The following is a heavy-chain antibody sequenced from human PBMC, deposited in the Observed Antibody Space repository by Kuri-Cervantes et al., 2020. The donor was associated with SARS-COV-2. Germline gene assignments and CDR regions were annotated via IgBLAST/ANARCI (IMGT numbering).Heavy chain of an antibody. D-gene: IGHD3-22*01. CDR1: GFTFSSYA. CDR3: AKDYYYDSSGYPRVVVDY. CDR2: ISGSGGST. Sequence: GESLKISCAASGFTFSSYAMSWVRQAPGKGLEWVPAISGSGGSTYYADSVKGRFTISRDNSKNTLYLQMNSLRAEDTAVYYCAKDYYYDSSGYPRVVVDYWGQGTLVTVSS. J-gene: IGHJ4*02. V-gene: IGHV3-23*01.